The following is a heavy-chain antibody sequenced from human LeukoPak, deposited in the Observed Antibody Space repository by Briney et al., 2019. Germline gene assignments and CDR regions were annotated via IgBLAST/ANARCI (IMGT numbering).Heavy chain of an antibody. CDR2: INPNSGGT. Sequence: ASVKVSCKASGYTFTSYGIGWVRQAPGQGLEWMGWINPNSGGTNYAQKFQGRVTMTRDTSISTAYMELSRLRSDDTAVYYCARGGGGWPAGKSSPNFDYWGQGTLVTVSS. D-gene: IGHD2-21*01. V-gene: IGHV1-2*02. CDR1: GYTFTSYG. J-gene: IGHJ4*02. CDR3: ARGGGGWPAGKSSPNFDY.